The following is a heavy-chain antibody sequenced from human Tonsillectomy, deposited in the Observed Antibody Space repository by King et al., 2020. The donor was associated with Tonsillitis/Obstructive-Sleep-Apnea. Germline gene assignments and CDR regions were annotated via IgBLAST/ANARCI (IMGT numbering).Heavy chain of an antibody. D-gene: IGHD3-22*01. J-gene: IGHJ6*03. CDR3: ARRLANYYYYYMDV. CDR2: IYHSGST. V-gene: IGHV4-4*02. Sequence: PLQESGPGLVKPSGTLSLTCAVSGGSISSSNWWSWVRQPPGKGLEWIGEIYHSGSTNYNPSRKSRVTISVDKSKNQFSLKLSSGTAADTAVYYCARRLANYYYYYMDVWGKGTTVTVSS. CDR1: GGSISSSNW.